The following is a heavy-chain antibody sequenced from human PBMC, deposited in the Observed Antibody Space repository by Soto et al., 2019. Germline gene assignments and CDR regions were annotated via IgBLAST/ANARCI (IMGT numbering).Heavy chain of an antibody. J-gene: IGHJ2*01. V-gene: IGHV1-18*01. D-gene: IGHD2-15*01. CDR2: ISAYNGNT. CDR1: GYTFTNYG. Sequence: QVHLVQSGSEVKKPGASVKVSCKASGYTFTNYGMSWVRQAPGQGLEWMGWISAYNGNTNHAQNFQGRVTMTTDTSTNTAYMELRSLRSDDTAVYYCARCYCSVGSCYSCWHFDLWGRGALVTVSS. CDR3: ARCYCSVGSCYSCWHFDL.